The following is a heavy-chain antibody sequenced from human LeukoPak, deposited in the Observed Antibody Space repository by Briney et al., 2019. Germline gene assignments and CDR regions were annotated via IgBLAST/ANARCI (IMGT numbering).Heavy chain of an antibody. Sequence: GRSLRLSCAASGFTFRSHGMHWVRQAPGKGLEWVAGIWYDGSNEDYADSVKGRFTISRDNSKNTLYLQMNSLRVGDTAVYYCARDGQNGSPYATDVWGQGTTVTVSS. V-gene: IGHV3-33*01. CDR1: GFTFRSHG. J-gene: IGHJ6*02. CDR2: IWYDGSNE. D-gene: IGHD3-10*01. CDR3: ARDGQNGSPYATDV.